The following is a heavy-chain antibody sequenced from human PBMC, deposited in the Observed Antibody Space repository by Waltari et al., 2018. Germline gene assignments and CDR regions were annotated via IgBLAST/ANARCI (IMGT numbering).Heavy chain of an antibody. CDR2: IYYSGST. V-gene: IGHV4-59*12. D-gene: IGHD6-13*01. CDR1: GGSISSYY. Sequence: QVQLQESGPGLVKPSETLSLTCTVSGGSISSYYWSWIRQPPGKGLEWIGYIYYSGSTNYNPSLKSRVTISADKSISTAYLQWSSLKASDTAMYYCASKGRVYPYAFDIWGQGTMVTVSS. CDR3: ASKGRVYPYAFDI. J-gene: IGHJ3*02.